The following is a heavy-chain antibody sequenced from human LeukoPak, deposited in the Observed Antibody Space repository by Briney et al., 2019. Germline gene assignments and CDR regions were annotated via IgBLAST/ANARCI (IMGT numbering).Heavy chain of an antibody. Sequence: GESLKISCKGSGYTFTNYWIGWVRQMPGKGLEWMGIIYPGGSDTKYSPSFQGQVTISVDKSISTAYLQWSSLKASDTAMYYCASRRTYGDYVDFDYWGQGTLVTVSS. CDR1: GYTFTNYW. D-gene: IGHD4-17*01. CDR2: IYPGGSDT. CDR3: ASRRTYGDYVDFDY. J-gene: IGHJ4*02. V-gene: IGHV5-51*01.